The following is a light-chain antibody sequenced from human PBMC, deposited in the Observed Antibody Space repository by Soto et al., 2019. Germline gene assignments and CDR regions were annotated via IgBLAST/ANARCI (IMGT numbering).Light chain of an antibody. CDR3: QHYNSYPWT. CDR1: QSISTW. V-gene: IGKV1-5*03. J-gene: IGKJ1*01. CDR2: MAS. Sequence: DLQMTQSPSTLSASVGDRVTITCRASQSISTWLAWYQQKPGKAPKLLIYMASTLESEVPSRFSGSGSGTEFTLTISSLQPDDFATYYCQHYNSYPWTFGQGTKVEIK.